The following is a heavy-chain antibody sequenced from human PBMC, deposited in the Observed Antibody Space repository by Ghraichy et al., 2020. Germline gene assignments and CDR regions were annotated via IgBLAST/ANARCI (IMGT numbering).Heavy chain of an antibody. CDR2: IRAYNGNT. CDR3: ARDLSWFASGYPRRTPGLDS. CDR1: GYTFSSYG. D-gene: IGHD3-22*01. V-gene: IGHV1-18*01. J-gene: IGHJ5*01. Sequence: ASVKVSCKASGYTFSSYGITWVRQAPGQGLEWMGWIRAYNGNTNYAQKFQGRVNVTTDTSTSTAYMELRSLTSDDTAVYYCARDLSWFASGYPRRTPGLDSWGQGTLGHRLL.